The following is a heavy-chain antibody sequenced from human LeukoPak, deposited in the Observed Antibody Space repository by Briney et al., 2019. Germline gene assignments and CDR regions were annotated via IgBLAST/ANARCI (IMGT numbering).Heavy chain of an antibody. CDR3: ARDNWGDYYYYGMDV. CDR1: GGSISSYY. V-gene: IGHV4-59*08. J-gene: IGHJ6*02. Sequence: SETLSLTCTVSGGSISSYYWSWIRQPPGKGLEWIGYIYYSGSTNYNPSLKSRVTISVDTSKNQFSLKLSSVTAADTAVYYCARDNWGDYYYYGMDVWGQGTTVTVSS. D-gene: IGHD1-1*01. CDR2: IYYSGST.